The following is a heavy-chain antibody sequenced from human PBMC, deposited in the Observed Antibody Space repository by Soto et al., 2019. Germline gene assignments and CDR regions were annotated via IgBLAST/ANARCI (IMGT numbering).Heavy chain of an antibody. CDR3: ARDPSGRDYYYYGMDV. D-gene: IGHD3-10*01. Sequence: ASVKVSCKASGYTFTSYYMHWVRQAPGQGLEWMGIINPSGGSTSYAQKFQGRVTMTRDRSTSTVYMELSSLRSEDTAVYYCARDPSGRDYYYYGMDVWGQGTTVTVSS. CDR1: GYTFTSYY. V-gene: IGHV1-46*01. CDR2: INPSGGST. J-gene: IGHJ6*02.